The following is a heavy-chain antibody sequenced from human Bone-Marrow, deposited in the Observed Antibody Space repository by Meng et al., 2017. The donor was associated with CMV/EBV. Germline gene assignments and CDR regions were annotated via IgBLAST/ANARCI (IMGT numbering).Heavy chain of an antibody. D-gene: IGHD4-11*01. J-gene: IGHJ6*01. CDR1: GYFFTAYY. V-gene: IGHV1-2*02. CDR2: INPNSAYT. Sequence: ASVKVSCKASGYFFTAYYILWVRQAPGQGLEYMGWINPNSAYTISAQKFQGRVTMTRDTSISTAYMELSWLTSDDTAVYYCVRDLKGTSVTTRGLYGMDVWGQGTTVTVSS. CDR3: VRDLKGTSVTTRGLYGMDV.